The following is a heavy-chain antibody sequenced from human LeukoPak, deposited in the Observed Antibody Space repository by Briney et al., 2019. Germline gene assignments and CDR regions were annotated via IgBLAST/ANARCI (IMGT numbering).Heavy chain of an antibody. D-gene: IGHD1-26*01. CDR3: TKDPPTRY. J-gene: IGHJ4*02. Sequence: PGRSLRLSCTASGFTFGDYTITWIRQAPGKGLEWVVFIRKKADGGTPEYAASVKGRFIISRDDSKSIAYLQMNSLKTDDTAVYYCTKDPPTRYWGQGTLVSVSS. CDR1: GFTFGDYT. CDR2: IRKKADGGTP. V-gene: IGHV3-49*03.